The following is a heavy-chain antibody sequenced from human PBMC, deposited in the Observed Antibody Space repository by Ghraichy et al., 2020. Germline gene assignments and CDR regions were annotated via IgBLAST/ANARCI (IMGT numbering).Heavy chain of an antibody. D-gene: IGHD3-9*01. CDR1: GFTFSSYS. V-gene: IGHV3-21*01. CDR3: ARDHLAAYYDILTGYSPSLYYYYYGMDV. J-gene: IGHJ6*02. CDR2: ISSSSSYI. Sequence: GESLNISCAASGFTFSSYSMNWVRQAPGKGLEWVSSISSSSSYIYYADSVKGRFTISRDNAKNSLYLQMNSLRAEDTAVYYCARDHLAAYYDILTGYSPSLYYYYYGMDVWGQGTTVTVSS.